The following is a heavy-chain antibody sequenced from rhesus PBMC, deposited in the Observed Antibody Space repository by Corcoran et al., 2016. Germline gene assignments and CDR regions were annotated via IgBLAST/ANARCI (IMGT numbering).Heavy chain of an antibody. V-gene: IGHV3-13*01. J-gene: IGHJ4*01. D-gene: IGHD3-40*01. CDR2: ITNKANSYTT. CDR3: TTSYD. CDR1: GFTFSNYY. Sequence: EVQLVESGGGLLQPGGSLRLSCAASGFTFSNYYMHWVRQVQGKGLEWVGLITNKANSYTTEYAAAVKGRFTISRDDSKNTLYLQMSSLKTEDTALYYCTTSYDWGQGVLVTVSS.